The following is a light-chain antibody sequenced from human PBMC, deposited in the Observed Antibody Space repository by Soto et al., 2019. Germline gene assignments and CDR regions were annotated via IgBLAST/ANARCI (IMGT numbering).Light chain of an antibody. J-gene: IGLJ3*02. Sequence: QSVLTQPASVSGSPGQSITIYCSGTSSDIGAHNYVSWYQQHPGKVPELIIYDVTNRPSGVSNHFSGSKSGSTASLTISGLQAGDEADYYCSSYTSNYAVVFGGGTKLTVL. V-gene: IGLV2-14*01. CDR1: SSDIGAHNY. CDR2: DVT. CDR3: SSYTSNYAVV.